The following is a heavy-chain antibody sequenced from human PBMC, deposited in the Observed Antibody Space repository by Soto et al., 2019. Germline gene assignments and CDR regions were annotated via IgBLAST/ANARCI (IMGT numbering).Heavy chain of an antibody. CDR3: ARQSGSYYRPADY. V-gene: IGHV4-39*01. D-gene: IGHD1-26*01. Sequence: SETLSLTCTVSGGSISSSSYYWGWIRQPPGAGLEWIGSIYYSGTTSYNPSLKSRVTMSVDTSKNQFSLKLSSVTAADTAVFYCARQSGSYYRPADYWGRGTLVTVSS. J-gene: IGHJ4*02. CDR1: GGSISSSSYY. CDR2: IYYSGTT.